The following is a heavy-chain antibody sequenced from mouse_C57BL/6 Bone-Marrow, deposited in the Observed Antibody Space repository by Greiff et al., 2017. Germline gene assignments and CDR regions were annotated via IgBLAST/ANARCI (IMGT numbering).Heavy chain of an antibody. CDR2: IDPSDSYT. J-gene: IGHJ2*01. D-gene: IGHD2-2*01. CDR1: GYTFTSYW. CDR3: ANRDGYEGYFDY. V-gene: IGHV1-50*01. Sequence: VQLQQPGAELVKPGASVKLSCKASGYTFTSYWMQWVKPRPGQGLEWIGEIDPSDSYTNYNQKFKGKATLTVDTSSSTAYMQLSSLTSEDSAVYYCANRDGYEGYFDYWGQGTTLTVSS.